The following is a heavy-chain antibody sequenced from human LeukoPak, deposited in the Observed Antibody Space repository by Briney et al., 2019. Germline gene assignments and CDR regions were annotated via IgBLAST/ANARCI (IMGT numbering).Heavy chain of an antibody. D-gene: IGHD4-23*01. CDR2: ISSSGSTI. J-gene: IGHJ4*02. V-gene: IGHV3-48*03. CDR1: GFTFSSYE. Sequence: GGSLRLSCAASGFTFSSYEMNWVRQAPGKGLEWVSYISSSGSTIYYADSVKGRFTISRDNAKTSLYLQMNSLRAEDTAVYYCARERAVVRYFDYWGQGTLVTVSS. CDR3: ARERAVVRYFDY.